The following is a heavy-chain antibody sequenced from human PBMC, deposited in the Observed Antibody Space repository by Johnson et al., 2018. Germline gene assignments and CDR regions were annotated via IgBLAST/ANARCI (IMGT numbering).Heavy chain of an antibody. CDR2: ISSDGSNK. CDR3: ANHELGIFGLDV. Sequence: QVQLVESGGGVVQPGRSLRLSCAASGFTFSGHGMHWVRQAPGKGLEWVAVISSDGSNKYYADSVRGRITISRDNSKNTLSLQMNSLRAGDTAGYHCANHELGIFGLDVWGQGTTVTVSS. J-gene: IGHJ6*02. V-gene: IGHV3-30*18. CDR1: GFTFSGHG. D-gene: IGHD7-27*01.